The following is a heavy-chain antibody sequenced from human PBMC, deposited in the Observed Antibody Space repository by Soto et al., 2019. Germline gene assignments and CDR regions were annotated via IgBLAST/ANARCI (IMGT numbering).Heavy chain of an antibody. J-gene: IGHJ4*02. CDR1: GGSVSSGSYY. CDR3: ARESSGWYHFDY. Sequence: QVQLQESGPGLVKPSETLSLTCTVSGGSVSSGSYYWIWIRQPPGKGMEWIGNIYYSGSTNYNPSLKSRVTIAVDTSKNQFSLKLSSVTAADTAVYYCARESSGWYHFDYWGQGTLVTVSS. V-gene: IGHV4-61*01. CDR2: IYYSGST. D-gene: IGHD6-19*01.